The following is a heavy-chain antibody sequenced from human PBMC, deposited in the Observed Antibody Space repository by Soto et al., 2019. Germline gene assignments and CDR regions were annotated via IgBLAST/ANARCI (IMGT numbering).Heavy chain of an antibody. D-gene: IGHD3-10*01. CDR3: ARGTMVRGVHSDGMDV. V-gene: IGHV1-18*01. Sequence: ASVKVSCKTSGYTFSNYGITWVRQAPGQPLEWLGWISLYSDGTNYAQKFQGRVSMTTDTSTTTAYMELRSLRSDDTAVYYCARGTMVRGVHSDGMDVWGQGTTVTVSS. J-gene: IGHJ6*02. CDR2: ISLYSDGT. CDR1: GYTFSNYG.